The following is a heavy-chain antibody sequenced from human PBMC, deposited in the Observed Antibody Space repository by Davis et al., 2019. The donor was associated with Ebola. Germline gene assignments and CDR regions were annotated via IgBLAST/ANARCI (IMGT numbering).Heavy chain of an antibody. CDR1: GFTFSSYG. CDR3: VRGVPHNGFDS. J-gene: IGHJ5*01. Sequence: HTGGSLRLSCAASGFTFSSYGMHWVRQVPGKGLVWVSRVDTGGTFTVYSDSVKGRFTISRDNAKNLMYLQMNSLRVEDTAVYYCVRGVPHNGFDSWGQGTLVTVSS. CDR2: VDTGGTFT. V-gene: IGHV3-74*01.